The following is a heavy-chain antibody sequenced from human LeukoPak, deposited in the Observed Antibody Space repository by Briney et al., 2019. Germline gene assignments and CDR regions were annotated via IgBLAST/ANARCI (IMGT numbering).Heavy chain of an antibody. J-gene: IGHJ3*02. CDR2: INPNSGGT. Sequence: GASVTVSCKASGYTFTGYYMHWVRQAPGQGLEWMGWINPNSGGTNYEQNFQGRVTMTRDTSISTAYMELSRLRSDDTAVYYCARGAYGSGWEAFDIWDQGTMVTVSS. CDR1: GYTFTGYY. V-gene: IGHV1-2*02. D-gene: IGHD3-10*01. CDR3: ARGAYGSGWEAFDI.